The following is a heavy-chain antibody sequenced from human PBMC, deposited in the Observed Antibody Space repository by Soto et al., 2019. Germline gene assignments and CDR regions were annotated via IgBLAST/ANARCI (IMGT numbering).Heavy chain of an antibody. D-gene: IGHD3-3*01. CDR3: ARRIAYDFWSGYIQTQARHKPFDY. CDR1: GGSFSGHY. CDR2: INHSGST. V-gene: IGHV4-34*01. J-gene: IGHJ4*02. Sequence: SETLSLTCAVYGGSFSGHYWSWIRQPPGKGLEWIGEINHSGSTNYNPSLKSRVTISVDTSKNQFSLKLSSVTAADTAVYYCARRIAYDFWSGYIQTQARHKPFDYWGQGTLVTVSS.